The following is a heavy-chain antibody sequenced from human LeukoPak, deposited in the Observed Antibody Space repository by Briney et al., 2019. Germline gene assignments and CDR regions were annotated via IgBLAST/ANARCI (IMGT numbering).Heavy chain of an antibody. J-gene: IGHJ6*03. V-gene: IGHV4-4*09. CDR2: IYTSGST. CDR3: ARQAFGTYSSSWVYYYYYMDV. D-gene: IGHD6-13*01. CDR1: GGSISSYY. Sequence: SETLSLTCNVSGGSISSYYWSWIRQPPGKGLEWIGYIYTSGSTNYNPSLKSRVTISVDTSKNQFSLKLSSVTAADTVVYYCARQAFGTYSSSWVYYYYYMDVWGKGTTVTVSS.